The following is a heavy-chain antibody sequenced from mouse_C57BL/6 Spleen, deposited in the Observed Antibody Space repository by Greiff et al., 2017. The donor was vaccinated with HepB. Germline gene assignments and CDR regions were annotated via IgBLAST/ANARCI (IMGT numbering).Heavy chain of an antibody. V-gene: IGHV1-61*01. CDR1: GYTFISYW. CDR3: AYGSSYPWYFDV. D-gene: IGHD1-1*01. Sequence: QVQLQQPGAELVRPGSSVKLSCKASGYTFISYWMDWVKQRPGQGLEWIGNIYPSDSETHYNQKFKDKATLTVYKSSSTAYMQLSSLTSEDSAVYYCAYGSSYPWYFDVWGTGTTVTVSS. CDR2: IYPSDSET. J-gene: IGHJ1*03.